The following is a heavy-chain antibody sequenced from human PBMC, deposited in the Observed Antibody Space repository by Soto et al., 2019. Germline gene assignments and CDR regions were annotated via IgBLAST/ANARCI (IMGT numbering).Heavy chain of an antibody. CDR2: ISLYNPTT. CDR1: GYTFTNYG. CDR3: ARDLRVLGLPYGLDP. V-gene: IGHV1-18*01. J-gene: IGHJ5*02. Sequence: QVQLVQSGSEVKKPGASVKVSCKASGYTFTNYGITWVRQAPGQVLEWMGWISLYNPTTNYAQKFQGRVTMTADTSTNTAYMELRSLRSDDTAVYFCARDLRVLGLPYGLDPWGQGTLVTVSS. D-gene: IGHD3-16*01.